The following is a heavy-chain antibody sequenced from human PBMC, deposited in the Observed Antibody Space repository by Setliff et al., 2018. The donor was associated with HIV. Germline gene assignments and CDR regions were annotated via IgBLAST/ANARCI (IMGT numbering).Heavy chain of an antibody. CDR2: IYASGST. CDR3: ARFDDNGYWVDL. Sequence: PSETLSLTCSVSGGSISNFYWSWIRQPPGKGLEWVGHIYASGSTKYNPSLESRVTMSVDTSKNQFSLRLSSVTAADTAVYYCARFDDNGYWVDLWGQGTLVTVSS. D-gene: IGHD3-22*01. CDR1: GGSISNFY. J-gene: IGHJ4*02. V-gene: IGHV4-4*08.